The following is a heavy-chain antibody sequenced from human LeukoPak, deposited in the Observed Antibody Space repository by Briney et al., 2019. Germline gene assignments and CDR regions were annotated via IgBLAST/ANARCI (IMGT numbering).Heavy chain of an antibody. Sequence: AETLSLTCAVYGGSFSGYYWSWIRQPPGKGLEWIGEINHSGSTNYNASLKSRVTISVDTSKNQFSLKRSSVTAADTAVYYCARGRVRVAVDVDYFDYWGQGTLVTVSS. J-gene: IGHJ4*02. CDR2: INHSGST. CDR1: GGSFSGYY. V-gene: IGHV4-34*01. CDR3: ARGRVRVAVDVDYFDY. D-gene: IGHD6-19*01.